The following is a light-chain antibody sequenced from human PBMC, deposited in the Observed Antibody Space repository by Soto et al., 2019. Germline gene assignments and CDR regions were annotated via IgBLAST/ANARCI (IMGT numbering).Light chain of an antibody. CDR2: GAS. CDR3: QQYRMSPNT. J-gene: IGKJ5*01. V-gene: IGKV3-20*01. Sequence: EIVLTHSPGTLSLSPGERATISCSASQRVDDSHLAWYQLRPGQAHRILIYGASTRATGIPDRFSGSVSGTDFSLTIRGLKPEELAVYYCQQYRMSPNTFGQGTRLEIK. CDR1: QRVDDSH.